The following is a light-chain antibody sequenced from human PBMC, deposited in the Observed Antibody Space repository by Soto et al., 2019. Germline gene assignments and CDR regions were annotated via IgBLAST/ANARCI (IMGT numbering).Light chain of an antibody. CDR3: GAWDSSLDVYV. J-gene: IGLJ1*01. CDR2: DNS. CDR1: SSDVGTYY. Sequence: QSALTQPASVSGSPGQSITISCTGTSSDVGTYYVSWYHQLPGTAPKVLIYDNSRRPSGIPDRFSGSKSGTSATLAITGLQTGDEGDYSCGAWDSSLDVYVFGGGTKVTV. V-gene: IGLV1-51*01.